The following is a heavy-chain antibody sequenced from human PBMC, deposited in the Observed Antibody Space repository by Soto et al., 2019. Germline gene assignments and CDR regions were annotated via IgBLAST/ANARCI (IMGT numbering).Heavy chain of an antibody. Sequence: GGSLRLSCAASGFTFSSYAMSWVRQAPGKGLEWVSAISGSGGSTYYADSVKGRFTISRDNSKNTLYLQMNSLRAEDTAVYYCAKDPGGYDYWSGYYNDKNWFDPWGQGT. CDR3: AKDPGGYDYWSGYYNDKNWFDP. CDR1: GFTFSSYA. CDR2: ISGSGGST. D-gene: IGHD3-3*01. V-gene: IGHV3-23*01. J-gene: IGHJ5*02.